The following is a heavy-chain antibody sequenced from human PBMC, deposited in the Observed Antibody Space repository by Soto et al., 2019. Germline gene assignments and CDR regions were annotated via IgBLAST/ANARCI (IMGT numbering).Heavy chain of an antibody. Sequence: QITLKESDPTLVRPTQTLTLTCSFSGFSLSTRGVGVGWIRQPPGKALEWLALIFWDDDKWYSPSLRSRLTIPEDTSKSQVVLTMTNMYPVDTATYYCAHRSRGYAYYFDQWGQGTLVTVSS. J-gene: IGHJ4*02. CDR3: AHRSRGYAYYFDQ. CDR2: IFWDDDK. V-gene: IGHV2-5*02. D-gene: IGHD5-12*01. CDR1: GFSLSTRGVG.